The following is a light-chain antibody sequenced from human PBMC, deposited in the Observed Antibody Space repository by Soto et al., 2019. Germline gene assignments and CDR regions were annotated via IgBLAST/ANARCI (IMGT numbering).Light chain of an antibody. CDR3: SSYTTDTLWV. Sequence: QSALTQPASVSGSPGQSITLSCIGTGSDVGSYNYVSWYQQRPGKAPKLMIYEVNNRPSGVSDRFSGSKSANTASLTISGLQSEDEATYYCSSYTTDTLWVFGGGTKLTVL. V-gene: IGLV2-14*01. CDR2: EVN. CDR1: GSDVGSYNY. J-gene: IGLJ3*02.